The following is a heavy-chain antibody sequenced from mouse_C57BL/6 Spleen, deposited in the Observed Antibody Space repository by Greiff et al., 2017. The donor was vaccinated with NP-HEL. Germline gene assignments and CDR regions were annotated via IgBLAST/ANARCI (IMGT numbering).Heavy chain of an antibody. CDR2: IDPEDGET. CDR3: ARRGTTVVGHFDY. J-gene: IGHJ2*01. V-gene: IGHV14-2*01. CDR1: GFNIKDYY. Sequence: EVQLQQSGAELVKPGASVKLSCTASGFNIKDYYMPWVRQSTEQSLEWIGRIDPEDGETNYAPKFQGKATITADTASNTAYLQRSSLTSEDTAVYFCARRGTTVVGHFDYWGQGTTLTVSS. D-gene: IGHD1-1*01.